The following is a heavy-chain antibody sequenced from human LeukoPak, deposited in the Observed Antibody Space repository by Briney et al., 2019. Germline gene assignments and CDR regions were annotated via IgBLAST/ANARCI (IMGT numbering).Heavy chain of an antibody. CDR2: ISGSGGST. J-gene: IGHJ4*02. CDR3: AKRADGSSSYCPDY. CDR1: GFTFSTYG. D-gene: IGHD3-22*01. V-gene: IGHV3-23*01. Sequence: PGGSLRLSCAASGFTFSTYGMSWVRQAPGEGLEWASTISGSGGSTYHADSVKGRFTISRDNSKNTLYLQMNLLRDEDTAVYYCAKRADGSSSYCPDYWGQGTLVTVSS.